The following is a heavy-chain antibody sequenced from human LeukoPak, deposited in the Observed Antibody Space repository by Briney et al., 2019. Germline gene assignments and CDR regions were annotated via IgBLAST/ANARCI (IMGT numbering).Heavy chain of an antibody. D-gene: IGHD6-6*01. Sequence: SETLSLTCAVYGGSFSGYYWSWIRQPPGKGLEWIGEINHSGSTNYNPSLKSRVTISVDTSKNQFSLKLSSVTAADTAVYYCARGRKSGIAARRGFDYWGQGTLVTVSS. CDR3: ARGRKSGIAARRGFDY. V-gene: IGHV4-34*01. CDR2: INHSGST. J-gene: IGHJ4*02. CDR1: GGSFSGYY.